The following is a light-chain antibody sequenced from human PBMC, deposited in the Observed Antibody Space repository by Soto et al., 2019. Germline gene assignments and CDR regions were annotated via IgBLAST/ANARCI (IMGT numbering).Light chain of an antibody. Sequence: QSALTQSDSVSGSPGQSITISCTGTSSDVGGYNYVSWYQQHPGKAPKLMIYDVSNRPSGVSNRFSGSKSGNTASLTISGLQAEDEADYYCSSYTSSSTYVIFGGGTKVTVL. CDR1: SSDVGGYNY. CDR2: DVS. CDR3: SSYTSSSTYVI. J-gene: IGLJ2*01. V-gene: IGLV2-14*01.